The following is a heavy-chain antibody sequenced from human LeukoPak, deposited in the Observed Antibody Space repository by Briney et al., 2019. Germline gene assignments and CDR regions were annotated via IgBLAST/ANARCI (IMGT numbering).Heavy chain of an antibody. Sequence: SETLSLTCTVSGVSVSSYYWSWIRQPAGRGLEWIGRIYTSGSTNYNPSLKSPVTMSEETSQNQFPLTLSSVTAADTAVYYCVRDLRRRDSSGYYPNYFDYWGQGTLVTVSS. CDR2: IYTSGST. J-gene: IGHJ4*02. CDR3: VRDLRRRDSSGYYPNYFDY. V-gene: IGHV4-4*07. CDR1: GVSVSSYY. D-gene: IGHD3-22*01.